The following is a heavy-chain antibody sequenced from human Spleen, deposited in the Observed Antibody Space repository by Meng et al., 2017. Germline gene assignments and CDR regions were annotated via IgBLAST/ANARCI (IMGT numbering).Heavy chain of an antibody. CDR2: ISANGDST. D-gene: IGHD3-10*01. J-gene: IGHJ4*02. CDR3: AKYSYGLGDYFDY. Sequence: GESLKISCAASGFSFDDYGMSWVRQAPGKGLEWVSTISANGDSTYDSDSFKGRFTISRDNSKNTLYLQVNSLRAEDTALYYCAKYSYGLGDYFDYWGQGALVTVSS. CDR1: GFSFDDYG. V-gene: IGHV3-23*01.